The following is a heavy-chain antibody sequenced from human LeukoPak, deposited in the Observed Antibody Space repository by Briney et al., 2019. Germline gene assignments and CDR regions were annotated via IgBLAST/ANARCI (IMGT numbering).Heavy chain of an antibody. CDR2: IYYTGTT. CDR1: GGSISSGGYY. Sequence: PSQTLSLTCTVSGGSISSGGYYWSWIRQHPGKGLEWIGYIYYTGTTYYNPSLKSRVTISVDTSENQFSLKLSSVTAADTAVYYCARDAGTDMTFYWYFDLWGRGTLVTVSS. CDR3: ARDAGTDMTFYWYFDL. J-gene: IGHJ2*01. V-gene: IGHV4-31*03.